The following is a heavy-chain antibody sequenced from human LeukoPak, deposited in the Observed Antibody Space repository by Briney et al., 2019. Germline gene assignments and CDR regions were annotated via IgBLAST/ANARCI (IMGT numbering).Heavy chain of an antibody. V-gene: IGHV1-2*02. CDR1: GYTFTGYY. CDR2: INPNSGGT. D-gene: IGHD3-22*01. Sequence: GASVKVSCKASGYTFTGYYMHWVRQAPGQGLEWMGWINPNSGGTNYAQKFQGRVTMTRDTSISTAYMELSRLRSDDTAVYYCARDRTDYYDSSGYYRPLDYWGQGTLVTVSS. J-gene: IGHJ4*02. CDR3: ARDRTDYYDSSGYYRPLDY.